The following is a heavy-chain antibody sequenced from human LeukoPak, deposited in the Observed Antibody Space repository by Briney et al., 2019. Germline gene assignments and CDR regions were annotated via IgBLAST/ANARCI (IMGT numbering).Heavy chain of an antibody. CDR1: GYTFTGYY. CDR2: INPNSGGT. Sequence: ASVKVSCKASGYTFTGYYMHWVRQAPGQGLEWMGWINPNSGGTNYAQKFQGRVTMTRDTSISTAYMELSRLRSDDTAVYYCARDHCSGGSCYFSWFDPWGQGTLVTVSS. D-gene: IGHD2-15*01. V-gene: IGHV1-2*02. J-gene: IGHJ5*02. CDR3: ARDHCSGGSCYFSWFDP.